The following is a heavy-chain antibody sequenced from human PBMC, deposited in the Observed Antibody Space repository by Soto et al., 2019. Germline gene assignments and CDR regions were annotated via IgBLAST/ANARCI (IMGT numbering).Heavy chain of an antibody. J-gene: IGHJ4*02. D-gene: IGHD2-2*01. CDR1: GYTFTSYA. CDR2: INAGNGNT. V-gene: IGHV1-3*01. Sequence: QVQLVQSGAEVKKPWASVKVSCKASGYTFTSYAMHWVRQAPGQRLEWMGWINAGNGNTKYSQKFQGRVTITRDTSASTAYMELSSLRSEDTAVYYCARDLYCSSTSCHNDYWGQGTLVTVSS. CDR3: ARDLYCSSTSCHNDY.